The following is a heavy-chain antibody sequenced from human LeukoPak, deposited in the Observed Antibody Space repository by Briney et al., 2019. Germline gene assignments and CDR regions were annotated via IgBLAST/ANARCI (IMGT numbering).Heavy chain of an antibody. CDR1: GGSFSGYY. V-gene: IGHV4-34*01. D-gene: IGHD3-10*01. J-gene: IGHJ6*03. CDR2: INHSGST. CDR3: AGFHYYYYMDV. Sequence: SETLSLTCAVYGGSFSGYYWSWIRQPPGKGLEWIGEINHSGSTNYNPSLKSRVTISVDTSKNQFSLKLSSVTAADTAVYYCAGFHYYYYMDVWGKGTTVTVSS.